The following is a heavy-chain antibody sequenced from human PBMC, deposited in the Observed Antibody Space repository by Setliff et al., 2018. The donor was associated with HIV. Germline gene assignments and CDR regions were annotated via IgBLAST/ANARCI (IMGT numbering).Heavy chain of an antibody. CDR1: GYSISSGYY. CDR2: IYHSGST. V-gene: IGHV4-38-2*01. Sequence: SETLSLTCAVSGYSISSGYYWGWIRQPPGKGLEWIGNIYHSGSTYYNPSLKSRVTLSADTSKNQLSLKLTSVTAEDTGVYYCARTVPHSAAQDAFDIWGQGTVVTVS. CDR3: ARTVPHSAAQDAFDI. J-gene: IGHJ3*02. D-gene: IGHD4-4*01.